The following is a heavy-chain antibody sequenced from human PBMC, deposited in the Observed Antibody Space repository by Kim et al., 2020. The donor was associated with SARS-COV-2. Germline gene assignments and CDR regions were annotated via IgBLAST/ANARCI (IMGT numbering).Heavy chain of an antibody. Sequence: SETLSLTCTVSGGSISSYYWSWIRQPPGKGLEWIGYIYYSGSTNYNPSLKSRVTISVATSKNQFSLKLSSVTVADTAVYYWARVVIAARPAGYWYFDPSG. CDR3: ARVVIAARPAGYWYFDP. CDR1: GGSISSYY. CDR2: IYYSGST. D-gene: IGHD6-6*01. J-gene: IGHJ2*01. V-gene: IGHV4-59*13.